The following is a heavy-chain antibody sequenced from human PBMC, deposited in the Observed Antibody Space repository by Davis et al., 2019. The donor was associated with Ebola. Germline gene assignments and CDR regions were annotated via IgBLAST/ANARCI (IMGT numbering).Heavy chain of an antibody. D-gene: IGHD3-22*01. V-gene: IGHV4-59*01. CDR2: IYYSGST. J-gene: IGHJ4*02. Sequence: SETLSLTCTVSGGSISSYYWSWIRQPPGKGLEWIWYIYYSGSTNYNPSLKSRVTISVDTSKNQFSLKLSSVTAADTAVYYCASSLYYDSSGYYSWGQGTLVTVSS. CDR3: ASSLYYDSSGYYS. CDR1: GGSISSYY.